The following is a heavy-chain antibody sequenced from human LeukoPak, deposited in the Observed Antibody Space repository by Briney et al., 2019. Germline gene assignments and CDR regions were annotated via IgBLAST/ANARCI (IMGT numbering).Heavy chain of an antibody. D-gene: IGHD1-26*01. V-gene: IGHV1-46*01. CDR2: INPSGGST. CDR1: GFIFINYH. J-gene: IGHJ5*02. Sequence: ASVKVSCKASGFIFINYHIHWVRQAPGQGLQWMGTINPSGGSTTYAQKFQGRVTMTRDTSTSTVYMELSSLRSEDTAIYYYARVRRSGELLDAGRYNWFDPWGQGTLVTVSS. CDR3: ARVRRSGELLDAGRYNWFDP.